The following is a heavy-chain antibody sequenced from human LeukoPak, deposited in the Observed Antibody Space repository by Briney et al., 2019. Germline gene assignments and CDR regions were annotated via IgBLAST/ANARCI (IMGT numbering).Heavy chain of an antibody. CDR3: APLWFGELSPNWFDP. V-gene: IGHV4-34*01. CDR2: INHSGST. J-gene: IGHJ5*02. Sequence: SETLSLTCAVYGGSFSGYYWGWIRQPPGKGLEWIGEINHSGSTNYNPSLKSRVTISVDTSKNQFSLKLSSVTAADTAVYYCAPLWFGELSPNWFDPWGQGTLVTVSS. D-gene: IGHD3-10*01. CDR1: GGSFSGYY.